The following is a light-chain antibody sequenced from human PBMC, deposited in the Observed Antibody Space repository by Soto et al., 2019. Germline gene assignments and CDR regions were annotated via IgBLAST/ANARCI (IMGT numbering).Light chain of an antibody. CDR2: EVT. J-gene: IGLJ2*01. Sequence: QSVLTQPASVSGSPGQSITISCTGTSSDIGAHDYVSWYRQHPGKAPKLLIYEVTNRPSGVSPRFSGSKSANTASLTISGLQVEDEADYYCSSHTSSASVVFGGWTKLTVL. CDR3: SSHTSSASVV. CDR1: SSDIGAHDY. V-gene: IGLV2-14*01.